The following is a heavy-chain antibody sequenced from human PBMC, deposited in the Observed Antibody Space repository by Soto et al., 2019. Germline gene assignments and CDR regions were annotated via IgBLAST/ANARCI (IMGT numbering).Heavy chain of an antibody. Sequence: QVQLVQSGAEVKKPGASVKVSCKASGYTFTSYGISWVRQAPGQGLEGMGWISAYNGNTNYAQKLQGRVTMTTDTSTSTAYMERRSLRSDDTAVYYWARSSSWYEVDYYYGMDVWGQGTTVTVSS. CDR2: ISAYNGNT. J-gene: IGHJ6*02. D-gene: IGHD6-13*01. CDR1: GYTFTSYG. CDR3: ARSSSWYEVDYYYGMDV. V-gene: IGHV1-18*01.